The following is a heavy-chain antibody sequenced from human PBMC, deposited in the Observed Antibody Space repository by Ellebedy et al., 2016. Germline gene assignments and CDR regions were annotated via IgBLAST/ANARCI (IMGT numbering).Heavy chain of an antibody. CDR2: ISSSSSYI. D-gene: IGHD1-26*01. V-gene: IGHV3-21*01. CDR3: ARREDREPVGATFGTVDDY. J-gene: IGHJ4*02. CDR1: GFTFSSYS. Sequence: GESLKISCAASGFTFSSYSMNWVRQAPGKGLEWVSAISSSSSYIYYADSVKGRFTISRDNAKNSLYLQMNSLRAEDTAVYYCARREDREPVGATFGTVDDYWGQGTLVTVSS.